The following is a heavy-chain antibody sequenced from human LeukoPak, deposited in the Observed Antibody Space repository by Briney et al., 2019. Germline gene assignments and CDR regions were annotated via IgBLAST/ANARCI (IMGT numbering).Heavy chain of an antibody. D-gene: IGHD4-17*01. CDR1: GFTFINYG. Sequence: GGSLRLSCAASGFTFINYGMHWVRQAPGKGLEWVAVISYDATNKYYADSVKGRFTISRDNSKNTLYLQMNSLKTDDTAVYYCANYGDYQYFDYRGQGTPVTVSS. J-gene: IGHJ4*02. CDR3: ANYGDYQYFDY. V-gene: IGHV3-30*18. CDR2: ISYDATNK.